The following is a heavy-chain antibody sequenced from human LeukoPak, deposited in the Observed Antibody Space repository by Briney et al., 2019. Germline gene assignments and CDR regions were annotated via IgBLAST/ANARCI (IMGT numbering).Heavy chain of an antibody. CDR3: ERREAAAGDYLDL. CDR1: GFRCDDYG. Sequence: SLRLSDAASGFRCDDYGMILGHQGPGNGLERGPSIDWNGLNTGHSDPVKGRFTISRDNDKNSLHLQMNNLRVEDTALYFCERREAAAGDYLDLWGQGTLVTVSS. V-gene: IGHV3-20*03. CDR2: IDWNGLNT. J-gene: IGHJ5*02. D-gene: IGHD6-13*01.